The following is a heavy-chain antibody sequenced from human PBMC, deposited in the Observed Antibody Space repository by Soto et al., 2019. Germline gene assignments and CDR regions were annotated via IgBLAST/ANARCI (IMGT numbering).Heavy chain of an antibody. V-gene: IGHV3-23*01. CDR1: GFTFSSYA. J-gene: IGHJ6*03. D-gene: IGHD2-15*01. Sequence: GGSLRLSCAASGFTFSSYAMSWVRQAPGKGLEWVSAISGSGGSTYYADSVKGRFTISRDNSKNTLYLQMNSLRAEDTAVYYCAKGGIVVVVAAFTPDMDVWGKGTTVTVSS. CDR2: ISGSGGST. CDR3: AKGGIVVVVAAFTPDMDV.